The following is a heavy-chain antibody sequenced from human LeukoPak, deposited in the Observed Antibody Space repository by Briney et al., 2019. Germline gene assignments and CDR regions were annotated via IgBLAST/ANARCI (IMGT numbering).Heavy chain of an antibody. V-gene: IGHV4-59*01. CDR2: IYYSGCT. CDR1: GGSISSYY. CDR3: ARSSSWYARYGMDV. J-gene: IGHJ6*02. D-gene: IGHD6-13*01. Sequence: SETLSLTCTVSGGSISSYYWSWIRQPPGKGLEWIGYIYYSGCTNYNPSLKSRVTISVDTSKNQFSLKLSSVTAADTAVYYCARSSSWYARYGMDVWGQGTTVTVSS.